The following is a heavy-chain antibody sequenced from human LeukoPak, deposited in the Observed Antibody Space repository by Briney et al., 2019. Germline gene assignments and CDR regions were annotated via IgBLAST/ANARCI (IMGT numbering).Heavy chain of an antibody. J-gene: IGHJ3*02. CDR3: VKSYSSSWYAFDI. CDR2: FVSTGGST. D-gene: IGHD6-13*01. V-gene: IGHV3-64D*06. Sequence: PGGSLRLSCSASGFTFSGYAMHWVRQAPGKGLEHVSVFVSTGGSTYYADSVKGRFTISRDNSKNTLYLQMSSLRAEDTAVYYCVKSYSSSWYAFDIWGQGTMVTVSS. CDR1: GFTFSGYA.